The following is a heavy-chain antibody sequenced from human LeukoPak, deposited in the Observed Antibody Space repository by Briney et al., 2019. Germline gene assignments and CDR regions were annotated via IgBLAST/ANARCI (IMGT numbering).Heavy chain of an antibody. J-gene: IGHJ5*02. CDR3: ARRASAVADTQRNWFDP. CDR2: IYPGDSDT. D-gene: IGHD6-19*01. V-gene: IGHV5-51*01. Sequence: GESLEISCKGSGYSFTSYWIGWVRQMPGKGLEWMGIIYPGDSDTRYSPSFQGQVTISADKSISTAYLQWSSLKASDTAMYYCARRASAVADTQRNWFDPWGQGTLVTVSS. CDR1: GYSFTSYW.